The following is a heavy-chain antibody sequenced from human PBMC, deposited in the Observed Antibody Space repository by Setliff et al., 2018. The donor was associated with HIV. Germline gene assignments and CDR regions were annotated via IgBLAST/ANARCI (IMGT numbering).Heavy chain of an antibody. Sequence: ASVKVSCKASGYTFTNYDINWVRQATGQGLEWMGWMNPNSGNTGYARKFQGRVTMTKNTSISTAYMELSSLRSGDTAVYYCARVRSSSSWLLLNYGMDVWGQGTTVTVSS. CDR3: ARVRSSSSWLLLNYGMDV. CDR2: MNPNSGNT. V-gene: IGHV1-8*02. CDR1: GYTFTNYD. D-gene: IGHD6-6*01. J-gene: IGHJ6*02.